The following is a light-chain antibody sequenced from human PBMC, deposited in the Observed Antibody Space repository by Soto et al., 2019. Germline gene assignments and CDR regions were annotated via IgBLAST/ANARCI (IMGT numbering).Light chain of an antibody. V-gene: IGLV1-44*01. Sequence: QSVLTQPPSASGTPGQRVTSSCSGSSSNIGSNYVYWYQQLPGTAPKLLIYSNNQRPSGVPDRFSGSKSGTSASLAISGLQSEDEADYYCAAWDASLNGVVFGGGTKLTVL. CDR1: SSNIGSNY. CDR3: AAWDASLNGVV. J-gene: IGLJ2*01. CDR2: SNN.